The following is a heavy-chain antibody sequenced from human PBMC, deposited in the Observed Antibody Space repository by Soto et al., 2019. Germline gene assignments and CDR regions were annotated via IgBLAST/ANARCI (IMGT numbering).Heavy chain of an antibody. V-gene: IGHV3-30*18. Sequence: QVQLVESGGGVVQPGRSLRLSCAASGFTFSSYGMHWVRQAPGKGLEWVAVISYDGSNKYYADSVKGRFTISRDHSKNTLYLQMNSLIAEDTAVYYCAKPTGPYYFDYWGQGTLVTVSS. CDR1: GFTFSSYG. J-gene: IGHJ4*02. CDR3: AKPTGPYYFDY. CDR2: ISYDGSNK.